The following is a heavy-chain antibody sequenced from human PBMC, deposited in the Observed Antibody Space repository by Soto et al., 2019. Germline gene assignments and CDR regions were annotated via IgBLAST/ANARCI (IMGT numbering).Heavy chain of an antibody. CDR3: ARDLGRGFTYGDWDY. J-gene: IGHJ4*02. CDR2: MFSGGST. Sequence: GGSLRLSCAASGFIVSSNYMNWVRQAPGKGLEWVSVMFSGGSTYYADSVKGRFTISRDISKNTLYLQMDSLRAEDTAVYYCARDLGRGFTYGDWDYWGQGTLVTVSS. V-gene: IGHV3-66*01. D-gene: IGHD2-21*02. CDR1: GFIVSSNY.